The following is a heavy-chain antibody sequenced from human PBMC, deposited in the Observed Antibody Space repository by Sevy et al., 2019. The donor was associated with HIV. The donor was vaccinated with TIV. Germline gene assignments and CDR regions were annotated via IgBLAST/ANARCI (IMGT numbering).Heavy chain of an antibody. CDR3: ARFSITFTIFGVAPNPMVNYGMDV. J-gene: IGHJ6*02. D-gene: IGHD3-3*01. CDR2: ISAYNGNT. CDR1: GYTFTSYG. V-gene: IGHV1-18*01. Sequence: ASVKVSCKASGYTFTSYGISWVRQAPGQGLEWMGWISAYNGNTNYAQKLQGRVTMTTDTSTSTAYMELRSLRSDDTAVYYCARFSITFTIFGVAPNPMVNYGMDVWGQGTTVTVSS.